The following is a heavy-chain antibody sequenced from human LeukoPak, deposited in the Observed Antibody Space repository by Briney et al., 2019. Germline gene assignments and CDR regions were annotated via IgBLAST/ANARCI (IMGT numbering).Heavy chain of an antibody. CDR2: INHSGST. V-gene: IGHV4-34*01. CDR1: GGSFSGYY. CDR3: ARATRYDYVWGSYRYTVFYFDY. J-gene: IGHJ4*02. Sequence: SETLSLTCAVYGGSFSGYYWSWIRQPPGKGLEWIGEINHSGSTNYNPSLKSRVTISVDTSKNQFSLKLSSVTAADTAVYYCARATRYDYVWGSYRYTVFYFDYWGQGTLVTVSS. D-gene: IGHD3-16*02.